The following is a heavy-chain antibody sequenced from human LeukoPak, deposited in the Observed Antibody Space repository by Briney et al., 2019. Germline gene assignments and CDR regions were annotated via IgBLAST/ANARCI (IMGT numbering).Heavy chain of an antibody. V-gene: IGHV3-11*04. Sequence: GGSLRLSCAASGFTFSDYYMSWIRQAPGKGLEWVSYISSSGSTIYYADSVKGRFTISRDNAKNPLYLQMNSLRAEDTAVYYCARDDHSTDAFDIWGQGTMVTVSS. CDR1: GFTFSDYY. CDR3: ARDDHSTDAFDI. J-gene: IGHJ3*02. CDR2: ISSSGSTI.